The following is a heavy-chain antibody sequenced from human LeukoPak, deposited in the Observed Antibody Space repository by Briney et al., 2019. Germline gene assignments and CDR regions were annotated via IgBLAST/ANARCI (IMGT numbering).Heavy chain of an antibody. CDR3: AREDEHGFY. CDR1: GFTFSSYS. Sequence: PGGSLRLSCAASGFTFSSYSMNWVRQAPGKGLEWVSSISSSSSYVYCADSVKGRFTISRDNAKNSLYLQMNSLRAEDTAVHYCAREDEHGFYWGQGTLVTVSS. V-gene: IGHV3-21*01. D-gene: IGHD2-21*01. J-gene: IGHJ4*02. CDR2: ISSSSSYV.